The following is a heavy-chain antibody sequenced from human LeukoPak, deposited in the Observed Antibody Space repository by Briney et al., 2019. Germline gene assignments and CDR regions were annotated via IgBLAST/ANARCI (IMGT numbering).Heavy chain of an antibody. J-gene: IGHJ4*02. V-gene: IGHV1-2*02. CDR2: INPNSGGT. CDR3: ARRLRYFDWSIDY. D-gene: IGHD3-9*01. CDR1: GYTFTGYY. Sequence: ASVKVSCKASGYTFTGYYMHWVRQAPGQGLEWMGWINPNSGGTNYAQKFQGRVTMTRDTSISTAYMELSRLRSDDTAVYYCARRLRYFDWSIDYWGQGTLVTVSS.